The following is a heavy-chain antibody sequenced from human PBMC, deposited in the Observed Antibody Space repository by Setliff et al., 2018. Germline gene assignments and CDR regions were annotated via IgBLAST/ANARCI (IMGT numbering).Heavy chain of an antibody. CDR2: IYTTGIT. CDR3: ARDHYDYYDSRQAFDI. Sequence: SETLSLTCTVSGGSISSGTYYWTWIRQPAGQGLEWIGRIYTTGITNYNASLKSRVSISVDTSKNLFSLKLNSVTAADTAVYYCARDHYDYYDSRQAFDIWGQGTMVTVSS. V-gene: IGHV4-61*02. J-gene: IGHJ3*02. CDR1: GGSISSGTYY. D-gene: IGHD3-22*01.